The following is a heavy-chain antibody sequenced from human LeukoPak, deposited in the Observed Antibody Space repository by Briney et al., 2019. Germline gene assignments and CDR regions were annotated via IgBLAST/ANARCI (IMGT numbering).Heavy chain of an antibody. J-gene: IGHJ4*02. CDR2: ILYDGSNK. D-gene: IGHD3-22*01. Sequence: TGGSLRLSCAASGFTFRDHGMHWVRQAPGKGLEWVTFILYDGSNKYYTDSVKGRFTISRDNSKDTLYLQMNSLKPDDTAVYYCAKTSGKGSGYYMDYWGQGTLVSVSS. CDR1: GFTFRDHG. CDR3: AKTSGKGSGYYMDY. V-gene: IGHV3-30*02.